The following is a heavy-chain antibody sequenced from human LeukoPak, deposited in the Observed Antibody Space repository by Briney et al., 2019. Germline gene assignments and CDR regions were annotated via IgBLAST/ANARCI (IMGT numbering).Heavy chain of an antibody. CDR1: GGSISSSSYY. V-gene: IGHV4-39*01. CDR2: IYYSGST. J-gene: IGHJ5*02. Sequence: SETLSLTCTVSGGSISSSSYYWGWIRQPPGKGLEWIGSIYYSGSTYYNPSLKSRVTISVDTSKNQFSLKLSSVTAADTAVYYCARHLIETYYYDSSGYYPLRNWFDTWGQGTLVTVSS. D-gene: IGHD3-22*01. CDR3: ARHLIETYYYDSSGYYPLRNWFDT.